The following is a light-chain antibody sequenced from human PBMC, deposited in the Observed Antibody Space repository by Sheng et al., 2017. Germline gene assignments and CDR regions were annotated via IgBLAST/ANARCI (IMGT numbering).Light chain of an antibody. CDR3: QQYDNPIFT. Sequence: DIQMTQSPSSLSASVGDRVTITCQASQDISNYLNWYQQKPGKAPKLLIYDASNLETGVPSRFSGSGSGTDFTFTISSLQPEDIATYYCQQYDNPIFTFG. CDR1: QDISNY. V-gene: IGKV1-33*01. CDR2: DAS. J-gene: IGKJ3*01.